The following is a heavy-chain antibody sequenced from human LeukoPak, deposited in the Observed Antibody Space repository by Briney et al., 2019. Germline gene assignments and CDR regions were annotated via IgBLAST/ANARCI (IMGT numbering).Heavy chain of an antibody. V-gene: IGHV3-21*01. CDR3: AKDNDVWFGDRKSPLDY. CDR1: GFTFNLYS. D-gene: IGHD3-10*01. Sequence: GGSLGLSCAASGFTFNLYSMICVRHAPGKGGEWVSYISSSRSYIYYADSLKGRFPIYRDNAKNTVYLQMNRLRAEDTAVYYCAKDNDVWFGDRKSPLDYWGQGTLVTVSS. CDR2: ISSSRSYI. J-gene: IGHJ4*02.